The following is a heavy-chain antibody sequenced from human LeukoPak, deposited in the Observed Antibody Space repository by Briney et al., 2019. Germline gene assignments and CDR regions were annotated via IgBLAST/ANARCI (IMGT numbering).Heavy chain of an antibody. D-gene: IGHD3-22*01. Sequence: GGSLRLSCAASGFTFSSYWMNWVRQAPGKGLEWVSYISSSSSTIYYADSVKGRFTISRDNAKNSLYLQMNSLRAEDTAVYYCASGPTYYYDRGAFDVWGQGTMVTVSS. V-gene: IGHV3-48*04. CDR2: ISSSSSTI. CDR1: GFTFSSYW. CDR3: ASGPTYYYDRGAFDV. J-gene: IGHJ3*01.